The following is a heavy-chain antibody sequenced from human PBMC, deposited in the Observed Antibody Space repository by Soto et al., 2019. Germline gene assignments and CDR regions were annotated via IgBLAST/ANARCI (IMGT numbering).Heavy chain of an antibody. CDR1: GFSFTSYW. V-gene: IGHV5-51*01. CDR3: ARQLLGSGSFYFDY. D-gene: IGHD3-10*01. Sequence: GESVKISCXGSGFSFTSYWIAWVRQMPGNGLEWMGIIYPDDSDIRYSPSFQGQVTFSADKSIDTAYLQWSSLKASDTAMYYCARQLLGSGSFYFDYWGQGTQVTVSS. CDR2: IYPDDSDI. J-gene: IGHJ4*02.